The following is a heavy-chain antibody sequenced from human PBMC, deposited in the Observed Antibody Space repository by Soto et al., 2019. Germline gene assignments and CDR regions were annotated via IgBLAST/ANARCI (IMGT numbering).Heavy chain of an antibody. CDR3: ARDIGLGRNYYDSSGYDY. J-gene: IGHJ4*02. D-gene: IGHD3-22*01. CDR2: IWYDGSNK. Sequence: GGSLRLSCAASGFTFSSYGMHWVRQAPGKGLEWVAVIWYDGSNKYYADSVKGRFTISRDNSKNTLYLQMNSLRAEDTAVYYCARDIGLGRNYYDSSGYDYWGQGTLVTVSS. V-gene: IGHV3-33*01. CDR1: GFTFSSYG.